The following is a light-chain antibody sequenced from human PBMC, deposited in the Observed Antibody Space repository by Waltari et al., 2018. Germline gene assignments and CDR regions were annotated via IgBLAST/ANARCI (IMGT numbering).Light chain of an antibody. CDR1: QSVGKY. Sequence: EIVLTQSPGTLSLSPGERATLSCWASQSVGKYLAWYQQKPGQAPRLLIYHTSNRATGIPDRFSGSGSGTDFSLTISRLEPEDFAGYYCQHYVRLPATFGQGTKVEIK. CDR2: HTS. J-gene: IGKJ1*01. CDR3: QHYVRLPAT. V-gene: IGKV3-20*01.